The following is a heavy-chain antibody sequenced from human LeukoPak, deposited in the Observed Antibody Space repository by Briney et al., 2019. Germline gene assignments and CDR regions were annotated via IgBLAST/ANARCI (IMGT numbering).Heavy chain of an antibody. Sequence: GASVKVSCKASGYTFTSYGFSWVRQAPGRGLKWMGYLCTSSGYTKYPQNLQGRVTMTTDTATTTAYMELRSLRSDDTAVYYCARDSGSYLLEVWGQGTLVTVSS. CDR2: LCTSSGYT. J-gene: IGHJ4*02. CDR3: ARDSGSYLLEV. V-gene: IGHV1-18*01. D-gene: IGHD1-26*01. CDR1: GYTFTSYG.